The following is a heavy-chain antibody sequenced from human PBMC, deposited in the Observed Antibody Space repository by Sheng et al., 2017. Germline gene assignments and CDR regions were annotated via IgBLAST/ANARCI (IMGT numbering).Heavy chain of an antibody. CDR2: VSSDGGTT. CDR3: ARDLNWYTGSYSADY. V-gene: IGHV3-30*03. D-gene: IGHD1-26*01. Sequence: VAVVSSDGGTTYYADSVKGRFTISRDNSKNTLSLQMNSLRAEDTAVYYCARDLNWYTGSYSADYWGQGTLVTVSS. J-gene: IGHJ4*02.